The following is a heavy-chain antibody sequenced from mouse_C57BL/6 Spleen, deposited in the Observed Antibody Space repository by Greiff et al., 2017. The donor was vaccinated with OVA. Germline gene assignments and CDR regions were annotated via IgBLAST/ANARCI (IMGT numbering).Heavy chain of an antibody. D-gene: IGHD1-2*01. CDR3: ARYEIFTTAYYYAMDY. J-gene: IGHJ4*01. V-gene: IGHV1-80*01. CDR2: IYPGDGDT. CDR1: GYAFSSYW. Sequence: QVQLQQSGAELVKPGASVKISCKASGYAFSSYWMNWVKQRPGKGLEWIGQIYPGDGDTNYNGKFKGKATLTADKSSSTAYMQLSSLTSEDSAVYFCARYEIFTTAYYYAMDYWGQGTSVTVSS.